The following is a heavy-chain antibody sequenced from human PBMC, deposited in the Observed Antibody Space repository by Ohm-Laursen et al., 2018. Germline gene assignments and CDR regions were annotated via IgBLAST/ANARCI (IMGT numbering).Heavy chain of an antibody. J-gene: IGHJ4*02. V-gene: IGHV4-34*01. D-gene: IGHD3-22*01. CDR1: GGSFSCYY. CDR2: INHSGST. Sequence: SETLSLTCAVYGGSFSCYYWSWIRQPPGKGLEWIGEINHSGSTNYNPSLKSRVTIPVDTSKNQFSLKLSPVTAADTAVYYCARDSSGNRREFDYWGQGTLVTVSS. CDR3: ARDSSGNRREFDY.